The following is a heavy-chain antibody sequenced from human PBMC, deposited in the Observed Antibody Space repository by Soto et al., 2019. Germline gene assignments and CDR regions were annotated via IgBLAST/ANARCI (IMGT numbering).Heavy chain of an antibody. CDR3: ARAGGVVYASSYYYYGMDV. CDR2: MNPNSGNT. D-gene: IGHD2-8*02. CDR1: GYTFTSYD. V-gene: IGHV1-8*01. J-gene: IGHJ6*02. Sequence: QVQLVQSGAEVKKPGASVKVSCKASGYTFTSYDINWVRQATGQGLEWMGWMNPNSGNTGYAQKFQGRVTMTRNTSISTAYMELSSLRSEDTAVYYCARAGGVVYASSYYYYGMDVWGQGTTVTVSS.